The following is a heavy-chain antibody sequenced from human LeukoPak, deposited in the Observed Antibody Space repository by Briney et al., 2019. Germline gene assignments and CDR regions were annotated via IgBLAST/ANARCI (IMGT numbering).Heavy chain of an antibody. Sequence: GGSLRLSCAASGFTLSSHWMSWVRQAPGKGLEWVANIKQDGSEKYYVDSVKGRFTISRDNAKNSLYLQMNSLRAEDTAVYYCARVMIPFLGVISDHWGQGTLVTVSS. CDR3: ARVMIPFLGVISDH. CDR2: IKQDGSEK. CDR1: GFTLSSHW. J-gene: IGHJ5*02. D-gene: IGHD3-16*02. V-gene: IGHV3-7*01.